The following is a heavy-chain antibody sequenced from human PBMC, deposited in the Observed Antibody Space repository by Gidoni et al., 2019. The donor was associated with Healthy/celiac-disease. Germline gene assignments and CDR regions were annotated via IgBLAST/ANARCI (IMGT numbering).Heavy chain of an antibody. V-gene: IGHV3-21*01. CDR3: SVFRWPAP. J-gene: IGHJ4*02. Sequence: EVHMLASGGGLVKPGGSLRLPCSASGFTFSSYSMHWVRQAPWQGLEWVSSISSSSSYIYYADSVKGRFTISRDNAKNSLYLQMNSLRAEDTAVYYCSVFRWPAPWGQGTLVTVSS. CDR2: ISSSSSYI. D-gene: IGHD6-25*01. CDR1: GFTFSSYS.